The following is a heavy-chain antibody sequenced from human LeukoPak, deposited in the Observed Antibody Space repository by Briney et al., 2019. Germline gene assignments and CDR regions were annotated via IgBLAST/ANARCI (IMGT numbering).Heavy chain of an antibody. Sequence: PGASLRLSCAASGFTFSGYAMSWVRQAPGKGLEWVSAISGSGGSTYYADSVKGRFTISRDNSKNTPYLQMNSLRAEDTAVYYCAKIGRWEHHFDYWGQGTLVTVSS. J-gene: IGHJ4*02. V-gene: IGHV3-23*01. CDR1: GFTFSGYA. CDR3: AKIGRWEHHFDY. D-gene: IGHD1-26*01. CDR2: ISGSGGST.